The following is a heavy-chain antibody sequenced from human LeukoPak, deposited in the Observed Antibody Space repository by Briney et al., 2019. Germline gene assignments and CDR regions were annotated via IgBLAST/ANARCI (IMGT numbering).Heavy chain of an antibody. D-gene: IGHD1-1*01. V-gene: IGHV4-61*02. CDR2: IYTSGST. J-gene: IGHJ4*02. Sequence: SQTLSLTCTASGGSISSGSYYWSWIRQPPGKGLEWIGRIYTSGSTNYNPSLKSRVTISVDTSKNQFSPKLSSVTAADTAVYYCARQRTGTIYYFDYWGQGTLVTVSS. CDR1: GGSISSGSYY. CDR3: ARQRTGTIYYFDY.